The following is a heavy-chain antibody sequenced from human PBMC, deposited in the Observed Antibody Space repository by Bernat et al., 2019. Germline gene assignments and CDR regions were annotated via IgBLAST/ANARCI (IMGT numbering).Heavy chain of an antibody. CDR2: IYSGGAT. J-gene: IGHJ5*02. CDR1: EFSVSTNY. V-gene: IGHV3-66*02. CDR3: ARATWDTAMVTSWFDT. D-gene: IGHD5-18*01. Sequence: EVLLVESGGGVVQPGGSLRLSCAASEFSVSTNYMSWVRQAPGKGLEWVSVIYSGGATYYGESVKGRFTISRDISKNSLHLQMNSLRVEDTDVYYCARATWDTAMVTSWFDTWGKGTLVTVSS.